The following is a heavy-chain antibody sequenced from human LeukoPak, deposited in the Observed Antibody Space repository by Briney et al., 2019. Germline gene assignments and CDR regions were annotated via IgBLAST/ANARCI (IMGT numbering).Heavy chain of an antibody. V-gene: IGHV3-23*01. CDR3: ASFLYYGSGAYYLSY. J-gene: IGHJ4*02. Sequence: GGSPRLSCAASGFTLSSYAMTWVRQAPGKGLEWVSDIGDSGATTYYADSVKGRFTISRDNSKNTLYLQMSSLRAEDTAVYFCASFLYYGSGAYYLSYWGQGTLVTVSS. CDR2: IGDSGATT. D-gene: IGHD3-10*01. CDR1: GFTLSSYA.